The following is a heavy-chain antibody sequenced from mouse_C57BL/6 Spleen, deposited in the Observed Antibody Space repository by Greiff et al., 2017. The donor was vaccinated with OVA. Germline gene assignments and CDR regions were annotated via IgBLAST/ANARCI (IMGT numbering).Heavy chain of an antibody. CDR2: IDPSDSYT. CDR3: ARWDGSPYWYFDV. V-gene: IGHV1-69*01. CDR1: GYTFTSYW. D-gene: IGHD4-1*01. J-gene: IGHJ1*03. Sequence: QVQLKHPGAELVMPGASVKLSCKASGYTFTSYWMHWVKQRPGQGLEWIGEIDPSDSYTNYNQKFKGKSTLTVDKSSSTAYMQLSSLTSEDSAVYYCARWDGSPYWYFDVWGTGTTVTVSS.